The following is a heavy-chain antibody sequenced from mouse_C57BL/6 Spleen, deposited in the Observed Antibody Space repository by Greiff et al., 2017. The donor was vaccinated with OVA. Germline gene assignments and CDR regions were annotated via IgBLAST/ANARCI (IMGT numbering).Heavy chain of an antibody. CDR1: GYAFSSSW. J-gene: IGHJ4*01. CDR3: ARQGFGGSSLYYYAMDY. D-gene: IGHD1-1*01. Sequence: VQLQQSGPELVKPGASVKISCKASGYAFSSSWMNWVKQRPGQGLEWIGRIYPGDGDTNYNGKFKGKATLTADKSSSTAYMQLSSLTSEDSAVSFCARQGFGGSSLYYYAMDYWGQGTSVTVSS. V-gene: IGHV1-82*01. CDR2: IYPGDGDT.